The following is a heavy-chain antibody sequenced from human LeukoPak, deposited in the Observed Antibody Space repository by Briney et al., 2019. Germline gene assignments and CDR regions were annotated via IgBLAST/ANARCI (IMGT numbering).Heavy chain of an antibody. D-gene: IGHD6-19*01. J-gene: IGHJ5*02. Sequence: GPSLRLSCAASGFTFSSYAMSWVRQAPGKGLEWDSSISETGGGTYYADSVKGRFTISRDNTKNTFYLQMNSLRVEYTAVYYCAKKVAGSNNCFDPWGQGTLVTVSS. CDR3: AKKVAGSNNCFDP. CDR2: ISETGGGT. V-gene: IGHV3-23*01. CDR1: GFTFSSYA.